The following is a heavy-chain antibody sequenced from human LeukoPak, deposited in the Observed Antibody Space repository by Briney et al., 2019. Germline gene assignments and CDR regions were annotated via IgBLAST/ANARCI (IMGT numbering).Heavy chain of an antibody. J-gene: IGHJ4*02. V-gene: IGHV4-59*12. CDR1: GGSISSYY. CDR2: IYYSGST. CDR3: ARGYGDTPYYFGY. D-gene: IGHD3-10*01. Sequence: SETLSLTCTVSGGSISSYYWGWIRQPPGKGLEWIGYIYYSGSTNYNPSLKSRVTMSVDTSKNQFSLRLRSVTAADTAVYYCARGYGDTPYYFGYWGQGTLVTVSS.